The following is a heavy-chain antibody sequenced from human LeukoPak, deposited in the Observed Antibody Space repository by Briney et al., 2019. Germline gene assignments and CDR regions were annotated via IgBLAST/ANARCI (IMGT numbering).Heavy chain of an antibody. D-gene: IGHD3-9*01. CDR3: ARVGKFDWFHYYYYMDV. V-gene: IGHV4-34*01. J-gene: IGHJ6*03. CDR2: INHSGST. Sequence: SETLSLTCAVYGGSFSGYYWSWIRQPPGKGLEWIGEINHSGSTNYNPSLKSRVTISVDTSKNQFSLKLSSVTAADTAVYYCARVGKFDWFHYYYYMDVWGKGTTVTVSS. CDR1: GGSFSGYY.